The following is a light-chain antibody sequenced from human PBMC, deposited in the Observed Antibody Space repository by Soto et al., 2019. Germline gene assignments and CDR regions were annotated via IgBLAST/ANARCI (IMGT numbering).Light chain of an antibody. Sequence: KMTLYATSVSASVGGAVTNTSRASQSISSWLAWYQQKPGKAPKLRIYDVSSLESGVPSRLSGSGSGTEFTLTICRKQPEDNATYYCRPYYSFWTVGQGTKVDIK. CDR3: RPYYSFWT. CDR2: DVS. CDR1: QSISSW. J-gene: IGKJ1*01. V-gene: IGKV1-5*01.